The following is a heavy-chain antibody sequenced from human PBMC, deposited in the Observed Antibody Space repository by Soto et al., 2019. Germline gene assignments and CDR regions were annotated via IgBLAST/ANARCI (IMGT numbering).Heavy chain of an antibody. CDR1: GGSISSYY. V-gene: IGHV4-59*01. CDR2: IYYSGST. D-gene: IGHD1-1*01. Sequence: SETLSLTCTVSGGSISSYYWSWIRQPPGKGLEWIGYIYYSGSTNYNPSLKSRVTISVDTSKNQFSLKLTSVTAADTAVYYCTKDTNAYKFYYWGQGTLVTVSS. J-gene: IGHJ4*02. CDR3: TKDTNAYKFYY.